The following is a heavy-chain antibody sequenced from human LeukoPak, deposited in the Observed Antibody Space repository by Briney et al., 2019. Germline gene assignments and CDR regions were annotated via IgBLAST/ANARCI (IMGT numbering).Heavy chain of an antibody. CDR1: GFTVSSNY. V-gene: IGHV3-66*01. CDR3: ARSVGELLFSGAFDI. CDR2: IYTGGST. Sequence: PGGSLRLSCAASGFTVSSNYMSWVRQAPGKGLEWVSVIYTGGSTYYADSVKGRFTISRDNSKNPLYLQMNSLRAEDTALYYCARSVGELLFSGAFDIWGQGTMVTVSS. J-gene: IGHJ3*02. D-gene: IGHD3-10*01.